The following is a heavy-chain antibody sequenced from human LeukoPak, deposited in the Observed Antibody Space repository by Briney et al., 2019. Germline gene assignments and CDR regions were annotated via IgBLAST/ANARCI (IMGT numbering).Heavy chain of an antibody. J-gene: IGHJ4*02. CDR1: GFTFDKYW. D-gene: IGHD1-26*01. CDR2: IKQDGSEK. Sequence: TGGSPRLSCAASGFTFDKYWMSWVRQTPGKGLEWVANIKQDGSEKYYVDSVKGRFTISRDNAKSSLYLQMTSLGTEDTAVYYCARDKEEGATKFDSWGQGILVTVSS. V-gene: IGHV3-7*03. CDR3: ARDKEEGATKFDS.